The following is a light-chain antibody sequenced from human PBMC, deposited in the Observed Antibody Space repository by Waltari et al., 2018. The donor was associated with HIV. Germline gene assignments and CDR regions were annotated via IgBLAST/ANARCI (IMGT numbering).Light chain of an antibody. CDR2: AAS. CDR3: HQASTFPFT. V-gene: IGKV1-12*01. CDR1: QDISRW. J-gene: IGKJ3*01. Sequence: DIHMTQSPSSVSASLGDRVTITCRASQDISRWLAWYQQKPGKAPNILIYAASRLQSGAPSRFSGSGSGTDFTLTINSLQPEDFATYFCHQASTFPFTFGPGTKVDIK.